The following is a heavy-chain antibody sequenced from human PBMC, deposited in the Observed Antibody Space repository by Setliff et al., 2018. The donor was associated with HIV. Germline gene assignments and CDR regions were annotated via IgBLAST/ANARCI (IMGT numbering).Heavy chain of an antibody. CDR3: VTSSSWSSRLNF. D-gene: IGHD2-2*01. Sequence: SETLSLTCTVSGVSITYSYWTWIRQPPGKGPEWIGYIHSSGATAYNPSLNSQVTMSMDTSKNQVSLKVTSVTAADTAVYYCVTSSSWSSRLNFWGPGMLVTVSS. V-gene: IGHV4-59*01. CDR2: IHSSGAT. J-gene: IGHJ4*02. CDR1: GVSITYSY.